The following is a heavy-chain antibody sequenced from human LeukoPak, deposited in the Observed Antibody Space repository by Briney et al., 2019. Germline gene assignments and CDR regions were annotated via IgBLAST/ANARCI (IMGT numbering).Heavy chain of an antibody. CDR2: INAGNGDA. CDR1: GYTFTSSA. D-gene: IGHD2-15*01. V-gene: IGHV1-3*01. Sequence: ASVKVSCKASGYTFTSSAIHWLRQAPGHRLEWLGWINAGNGDAKYSQNFQGRVTFSRDTSASTAYVELSSLRSEDTAVFYCARVWCPSGSCDSAFDYWSQGTLVIVSS. CDR3: ARVWCPSGSCDSAFDY. J-gene: IGHJ4*02.